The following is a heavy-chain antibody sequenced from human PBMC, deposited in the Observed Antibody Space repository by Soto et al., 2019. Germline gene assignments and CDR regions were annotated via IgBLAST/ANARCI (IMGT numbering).Heavy chain of an antibody. J-gene: IGHJ4*02. CDR3: ARARWDY. CDR1: GASFTSNY. V-gene: IGHV4-34*01. D-gene: IGHD2-15*01. Sequence: PXXTLSLPSGVYGASFTSNYWSWVRQPPAKGLEWIGEINHNGLTNYNPSLKSRVTISVDTSKNKFSLRLTSVTAADTAVYYCARARWDYWGQGTLVTVSS. CDR2: INHNGLT.